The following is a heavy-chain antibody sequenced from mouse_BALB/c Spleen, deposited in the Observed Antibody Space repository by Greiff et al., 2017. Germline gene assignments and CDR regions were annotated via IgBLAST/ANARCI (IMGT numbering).Heavy chain of an antibody. D-gene: IGHD1-1*02. V-gene: IGHV5-4*02. CDR3: ARVVYYYAMDY. Sequence: EVMLVESGGGLVKPGGSLKLSCAASGFTFSDYYMYWVRQTPEKRLEWVATISDGGSYTYYPDSVKGRFTISRDNAKNNLYLQMTSLRSEDTAMYYCARVVYYYAMDYWGQGTSVTVSS. CDR1: GFTFSDYY. J-gene: IGHJ4*01. CDR2: ISDGGSYT.